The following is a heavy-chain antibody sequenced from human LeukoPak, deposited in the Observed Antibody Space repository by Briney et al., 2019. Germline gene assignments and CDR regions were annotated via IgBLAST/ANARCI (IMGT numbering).Heavy chain of an antibody. J-gene: IGHJ4*02. CDR1: GFTVSSNY. CDR3: ARSTAYYYDSSGYYPFDD. D-gene: IGHD3-22*01. V-gene: IGHV3-66*02. Sequence: GGSLRLSCAASGFTVSSNYMSWVRQAPGKGLEWVSVIYSGGSTYYADSVKGRFTISRDNSKNTLYLQMNSLRAEDTAVYYCARSTAYYYDSSGYYPFDDWGQGTPVTVSS. CDR2: IYSGGST.